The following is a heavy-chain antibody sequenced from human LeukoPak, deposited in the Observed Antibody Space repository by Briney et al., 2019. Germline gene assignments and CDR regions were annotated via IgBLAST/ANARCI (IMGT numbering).Heavy chain of an antibody. J-gene: IGHJ4*02. Sequence: QPSETLSLTCAVYGVSFSGYYWSWIRQPPGKGLEWIGEINHSGSTNYNPSLKSRVTISVDTSKNQFSLKLSSVTAADTAVYYCARGWRSMGQQLNFWGQGTLVAVSS. CDR1: GVSFSGYY. D-gene: IGHD6-13*01. V-gene: IGHV4-34*01. CDR2: INHSGST. CDR3: ARGWRSMGQQLNF.